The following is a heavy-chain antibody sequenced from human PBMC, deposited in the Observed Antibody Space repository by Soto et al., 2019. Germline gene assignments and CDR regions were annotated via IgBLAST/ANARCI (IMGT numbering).Heavy chain of an antibody. J-gene: IGHJ4*02. CDR2: ISSSSSYI. V-gene: IGHV3-21*01. CDR1: GFTFSSYS. CDR3: AREGGYCSGGSCDDGFDY. Sequence: EVQLVESGGGLVKPGGSLRLSCAASGFTFSSYSMNWVRQAPGKGLEWVSSISSSSSYIYYADSVKGRFTISRDNAKNSRYLQMNSLRAEDTAVYYCAREGGYCSGGSCDDGFDYWGQGTLVTVSS. D-gene: IGHD2-15*01.